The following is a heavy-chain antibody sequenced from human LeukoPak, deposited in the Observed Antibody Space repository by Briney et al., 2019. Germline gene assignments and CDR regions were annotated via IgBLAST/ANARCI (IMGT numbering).Heavy chain of an antibody. J-gene: IGHJ4*02. D-gene: IGHD2-2*01. CDR3: ARGSRYCSSTSCSYYFDY. CDR1: GGSFSGYY. Sequence: SETLSLTCAVYGGSFSGYYWSWIRQPPGKGLEWIGEINQSGSTNYNPSLKSRVTISVDTSKNQFSLKLSSVTAADTAVYYCARGSRYCSSTSCSYYFDYWGQGTLVTVSS. V-gene: IGHV4-34*01. CDR2: INQSGST.